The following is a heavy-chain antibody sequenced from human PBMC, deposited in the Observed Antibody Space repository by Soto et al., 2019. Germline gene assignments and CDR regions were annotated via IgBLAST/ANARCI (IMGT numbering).Heavy chain of an antibody. CDR2: IFYSGYS. V-gene: IGHV4-31*03. D-gene: IGHD2-2*01. Sequence: QVQLQESGPGLVKPSQTLSLTCTVSGDSISSGGYYWSWIRQSPGKGLEWIGYIFYSGYSYYNPSLSSRLFISVDTSKNHFALRLRSVTAADTAVYYCARLIPIVVVPTAMGWFDPWGQGALVTVSS. J-gene: IGHJ5*02. CDR1: GDSISSGGYY. CDR3: ARLIPIVVVPTAMGWFDP.